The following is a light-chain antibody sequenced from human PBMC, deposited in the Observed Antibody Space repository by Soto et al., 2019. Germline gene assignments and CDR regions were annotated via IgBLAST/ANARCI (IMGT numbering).Light chain of an antibody. Sequence: HSVLTQPASVSRPSCQSITTSCTGTSSDVGGYNYVSWYPQHPGKAPKLMIYLVSNQPSGVSTRFSGSKSGNTASLTISGLQAEDEADYYCSSYTSSSTYVFGTGNEVTVL. CDR2: LVS. J-gene: IGLJ1*01. CDR1: SSDVGGYNY. V-gene: IGLV2-14*01. CDR3: SSYTSSSTYV.